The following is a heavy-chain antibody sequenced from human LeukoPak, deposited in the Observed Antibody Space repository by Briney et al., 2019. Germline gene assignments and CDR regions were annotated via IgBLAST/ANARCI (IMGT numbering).Heavy chain of an antibody. Sequence: SETLSLTCAVSGGSISSYYWSWIRQPAGKGLEWIGRISPSGSTNYKPSLKSRVTMSVDTSKNQFSLKLTSVTAADTAVYYCARDAPGGIYYMDVWGKGTTVTVSS. J-gene: IGHJ6*03. D-gene: IGHD1-14*01. V-gene: IGHV4-4*07. CDR1: GGSISSYY. CDR3: ARDAPGGIYYMDV. CDR2: ISPSGST.